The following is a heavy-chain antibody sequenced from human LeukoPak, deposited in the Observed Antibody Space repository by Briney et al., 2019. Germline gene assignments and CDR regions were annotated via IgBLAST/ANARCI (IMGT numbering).Heavy chain of an antibody. J-gene: IGHJ4*02. CDR2: INPNSGGT. CDR1: GYTFTAYY. CDR3: ARVFQKQLADY. D-gene: IGHD6-13*01. V-gene: IGHV1-2*02. Sequence: ASVKVSCKASGYTFTAYYIHWVRQAPGQGPEWMGWINPNSGGTKYAQKFQGRVTMTRDTSISTAYMEVSRLRSDDTAVYYCARVFQKQLADYWGQGTLVTVSS.